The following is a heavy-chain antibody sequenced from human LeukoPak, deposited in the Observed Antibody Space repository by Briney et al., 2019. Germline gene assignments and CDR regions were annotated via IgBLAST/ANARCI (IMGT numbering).Heavy chain of an antibody. CDR2: IYYSGST. V-gene: IGHV4-59*12. CDR1: GDSMSSYY. Sequence: SETLSLTCSVSGDSMSSYYWSWIRQPPGKGLEWIGFIYYSGSTNHNPSLRSRVTISVDTSKNQFSLKLSSVTAADTAVYYCARAHPIAGWFDPWGQGTLVTVSS. J-gene: IGHJ5*02. D-gene: IGHD6-13*01. CDR3: ARAHPIAGWFDP.